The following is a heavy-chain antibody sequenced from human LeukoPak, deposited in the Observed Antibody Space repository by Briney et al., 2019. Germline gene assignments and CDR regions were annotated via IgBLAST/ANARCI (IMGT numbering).Heavy chain of an antibody. CDR1: GFTYSSYA. D-gene: IGHD6-19*01. CDR2: ISGSGGST. V-gene: IGHV3-23*01. J-gene: IGHJ4*02. CDR3: AKSPGQWLVPIDY. Sequence: PGGSLRLSCAASGFTYSSYAMSWVRQAPGKGLEWVSAISGSGGSTYYADSVKGRFTISRDNSKNTLYLQMNSLRAEDTAVYYCAKSPGQWLVPIDYWGQGTLVTVSS.